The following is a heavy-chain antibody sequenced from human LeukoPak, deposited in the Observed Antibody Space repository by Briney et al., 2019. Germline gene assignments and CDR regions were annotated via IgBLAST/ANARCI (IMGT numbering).Heavy chain of an antibody. CDR1: GGSISSNS. V-gene: IGHV4-59*01. J-gene: IGHJ5*02. D-gene: IGHD6-13*01. CDR3: ARTYSSSWYARFDP. Sequence: KPSETLSLTCTVSGGSISSNSWSWIRQPPGKGLEWIAYISYSGSTNYNPSLKSRATMSIDTSKNQFSLKVTSVTAADTAVYYCARTYSSSWYARFDPWGQGALDTVSS. CDR2: ISYSGST.